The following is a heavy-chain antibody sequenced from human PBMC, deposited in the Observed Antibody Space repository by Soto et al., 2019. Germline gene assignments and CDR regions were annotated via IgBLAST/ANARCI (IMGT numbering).Heavy chain of an antibody. V-gene: IGHV4-59*01. CDR3: TRDGDGRMATNPYYYYGMDV. D-gene: IGHD2-21*02. J-gene: IGHJ6*02. CDR1: GGSISGYY. CDR2: VYYSGGA. Sequence: SETLSLTCTVSGGSISGYYWSWIRQPPGKGLEWIGNVYYSGGAKYNPSVKRRVSISVDTSKNQSSLNLSSVTAADTAVYYCTRDGDGRMATNPYYYYGMDVWGPGITVTVSS.